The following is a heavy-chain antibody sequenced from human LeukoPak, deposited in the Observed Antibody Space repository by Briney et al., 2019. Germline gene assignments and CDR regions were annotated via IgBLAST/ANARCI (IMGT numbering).Heavy chain of an antibody. D-gene: IGHD3-10*01. CDR2: ISGSAIST. Sequence: GGSLRLSCAASGFTFSSYAMSWVRQAPGKGLEWVSAISGSAISTYYADSVKGRFTISRDNSKNTLYLQMNSLRAEDTAVYYCARVWFGELEANYYYMDVWGKGTTVTISS. CDR3: ARVWFGELEANYYYMDV. J-gene: IGHJ6*03. CDR1: GFTFSSYA. V-gene: IGHV3-23*01.